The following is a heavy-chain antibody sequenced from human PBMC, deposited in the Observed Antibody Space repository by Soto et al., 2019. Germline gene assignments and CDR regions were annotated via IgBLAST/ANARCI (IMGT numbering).Heavy chain of an antibody. Sequence: EVQLLESGGGLVQPGGSLRLSCAASGFIFSSYAMSWVRQAPGKGLEWVSAMSGSGRSTYYADSVKGRFTISRDNSKHTLYLQMNSLRADDTAVYYCAKGRGSGIFYFDYWGQGTLVTVSS. CDR1: GFIFSSYA. J-gene: IGHJ4*02. CDR3: AKGRGSGIFYFDY. V-gene: IGHV3-23*01. D-gene: IGHD3-10*01. CDR2: MSGSGRST.